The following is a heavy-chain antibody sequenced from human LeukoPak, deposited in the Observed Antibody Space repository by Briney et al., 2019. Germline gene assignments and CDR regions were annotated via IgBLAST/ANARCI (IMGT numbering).Heavy chain of an antibody. D-gene: IGHD3-10*01. CDR3: ARGQRYLERMVRGKYYFDY. CDR1: GYTFTSYD. J-gene: IGHJ4*02. V-gene: IGHV1-8*01. Sequence: ASVKVFCKATGYTFTSYDINWVRQTTGQGLEWMGWMNPNSGNTGYAQKFQDRVTMTRNTSISTAYMELSSLRSEDTAVYYCARGQRYLERMVRGKYYFDYWGQGTLVTVSS. CDR2: MNPNSGNT.